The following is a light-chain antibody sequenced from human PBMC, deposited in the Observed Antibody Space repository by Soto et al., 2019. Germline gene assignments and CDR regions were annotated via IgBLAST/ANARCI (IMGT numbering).Light chain of an antibody. Sequence: QSVLTQPASVSGSPEQAITISCTGTSSDVGSYNLVSWYQQHPGKVPKLMIYEVSKRPSVVSNRFSGSKFGNTASLTISGRQAEDEADYYCCSYAGSGIVIFGGGTQLTVL. CDR2: EVS. CDR1: SSDVGSYNL. CDR3: CSYAGSGIVI. J-gene: IGLJ2*01. V-gene: IGLV2-23*02.